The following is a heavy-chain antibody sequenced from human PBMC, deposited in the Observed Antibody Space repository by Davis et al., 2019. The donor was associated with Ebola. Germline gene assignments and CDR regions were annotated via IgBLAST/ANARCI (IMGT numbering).Heavy chain of an antibody. Sequence: GESLKISCAASGFTFSSYAMSWVRQAPGKGLEWVSAISGSGGSTYYADSVKGRFTISRDNSKNTLYLQMNSLRAEDTAVYYCANGDSSSSYNWFDPWGQGTLVTVSS. CDR1: GFTFSSYA. V-gene: IGHV3-23*01. CDR2: ISGSGGST. CDR3: ANGDSSSSYNWFDP. J-gene: IGHJ5*02. D-gene: IGHD6-6*01.